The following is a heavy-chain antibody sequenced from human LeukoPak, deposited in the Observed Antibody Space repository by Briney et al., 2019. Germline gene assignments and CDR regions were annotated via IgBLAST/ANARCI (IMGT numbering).Heavy chain of an antibody. CDR1: GGSISSYY. Sequence: SETLSLTCTVSGGSISSYYWSWIRQPAGKGLEWIGRIYTSGSTNYNPSLKSRVTTSVDTSKNQFSLKLSAVTAADTAVYYCAREQYYYDSSGPTDAFDIWGQGTMVTVSS. J-gene: IGHJ3*02. D-gene: IGHD3-22*01. CDR2: IYTSGST. V-gene: IGHV4-4*07. CDR3: AREQYYYDSSGPTDAFDI.